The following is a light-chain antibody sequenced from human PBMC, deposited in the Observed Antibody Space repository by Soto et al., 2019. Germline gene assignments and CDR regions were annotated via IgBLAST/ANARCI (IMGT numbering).Light chain of an antibody. CDR1: QSLSGGY. CDR3: QQNGSLSIT. CDR2: SAS. J-gene: IGKJ5*01. V-gene: IGKV3-20*01. Sequence: EIVLTQSPGTLSLSPGERATLSCRASQSLSGGYLAWFQQKPGQTPRLLIYSASNRATCIPDRFSGSGSGTDFTLTISRLEPEDFVVYYCQQNGSLSITFGQGTRLEIK.